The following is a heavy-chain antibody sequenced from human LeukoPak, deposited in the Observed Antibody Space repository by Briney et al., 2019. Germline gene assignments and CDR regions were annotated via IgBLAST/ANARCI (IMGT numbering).Heavy chain of an antibody. CDR3: AITVVANAFDN. Sequence: ASVKVSCKASGYTSTYYYIHWLRQAPGQGLEWMGRINHNTGDTNYAQKFHGRGTMTRDTFITTAYMDLSGLRSDDTALYYCAITVVANAFDNWGQGTMITVSS. J-gene: IGHJ3*02. D-gene: IGHD4-23*01. V-gene: IGHV1-2*06. CDR2: INHNTGDT. CDR1: GYTSTYYY.